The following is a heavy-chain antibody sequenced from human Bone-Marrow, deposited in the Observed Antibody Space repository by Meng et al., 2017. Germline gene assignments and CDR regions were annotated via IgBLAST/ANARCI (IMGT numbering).Heavy chain of an antibody. Sequence: QVPSVESVGAVVRPGTSLRLSCAASGFTFSSYAMHWVRQAPGKGLEWVAVISYDGSNKYYADSVKGRFTISRDNSKNTLYLQMNSLRAEDTAVYYCARVVWGYWGQGTLVTVSS. V-gene: IGHV3-30*01. CDR1: GFTFSSYA. CDR2: ISYDGSNK. D-gene: IGHD1-26*01. CDR3: ARVVWGY. J-gene: IGHJ4*02.